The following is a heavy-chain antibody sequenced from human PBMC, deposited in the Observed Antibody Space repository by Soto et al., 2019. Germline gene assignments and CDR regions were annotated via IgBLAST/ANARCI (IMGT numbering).Heavy chain of an antibody. CDR1: GVSIHNSHSF. V-gene: IGHV4-39*01. CDR2: VYYSGGA. D-gene: IGHD2-21*01. J-gene: IGHJ5*01. CDR3: GRVVEGATRHTDLDS. Sequence: LSLTCTVSGVSIHNSHSFWGWIRQPPGKGLEFIGTVYYSGGAHYNSSLKSRVTISVDTANNQVSLRMRSLTAADTAVYYCGRVVEGATRHTDLDSWGQGTLVTVS.